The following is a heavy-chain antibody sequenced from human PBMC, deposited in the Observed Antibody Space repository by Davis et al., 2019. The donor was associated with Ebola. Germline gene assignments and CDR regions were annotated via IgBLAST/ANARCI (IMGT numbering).Heavy chain of an antibody. V-gene: IGHV1-69*04. CDR2: IIPILGIA. CDR3: ARDLGAVAGTWGGDY. CDR1: GGTFSSYA. D-gene: IGHD6-19*01. Sequence: SVKVSCKASGGTFSSYAISWVRQAPGQELEWMGRIIPILGIANYAQKFQGRVTITADKSTSTAYMELSSLRSEDTAVYYCARDLGAVAGTWGGDYWGQGTLVTVSS. J-gene: IGHJ4*02.